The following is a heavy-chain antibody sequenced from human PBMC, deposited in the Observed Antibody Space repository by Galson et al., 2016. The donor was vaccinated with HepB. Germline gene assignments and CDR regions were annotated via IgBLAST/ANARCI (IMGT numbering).Heavy chain of an antibody. CDR2: INQDRTT. J-gene: IGHJ4*02. CDR1: GGSVSGYY. D-gene: IGHD3-10*01. CDR3: AGNFGKTLGY. V-gene: IGHV4-34*01. Sequence: LSLTCAVSGGSVSGYYWSWIRQPPGKGLEWIGEINQDRTTNYNPSLKSRVTISIDTSKNQFSVNPSSVTAADTAVYYCAGNFGKTLGYWGQGTLVTVSS.